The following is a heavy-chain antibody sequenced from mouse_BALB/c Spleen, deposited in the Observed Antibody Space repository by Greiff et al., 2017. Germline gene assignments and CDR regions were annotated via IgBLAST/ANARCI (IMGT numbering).Heavy chain of an antibody. CDR3: AREGDGYAMDY. Sequence: EVQGVESGGGLVKPGGSLKLSCAATGFTFSSYAMSWVRQSPEKRLEWVAEISSGGSYTYYPDTVTGRFTISRDNAKNTLYLEMSSLRSEDTAMYYCAREGDGYAMDYWGQGTSVTVSS. CDR2: ISSGGSYT. V-gene: IGHV5-9-4*01. CDR1: GFTFSSYA. J-gene: IGHJ4*01.